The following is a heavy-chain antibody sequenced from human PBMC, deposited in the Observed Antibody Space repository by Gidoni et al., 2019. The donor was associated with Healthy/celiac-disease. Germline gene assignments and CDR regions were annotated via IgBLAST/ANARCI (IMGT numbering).Heavy chain of an antibody. V-gene: IGHV3-11*01. Sequence: QVQLVEYGGGFTMPGGSLRLFCAASGFTFSDYYMSWIRQAPGKGLEWVTYISSSGCAIYYADAVKVQFTISRDNDNNSLYLQMNSLRAEDAAVYDYARDGLRGSAFDIWGQGTMVTVSS. CDR2: ISSSGCAI. CDR3: ARDGLRGSAFDI. J-gene: IGHJ3*02. CDR1: GFTFSDYY. D-gene: IGHD3-16*01.